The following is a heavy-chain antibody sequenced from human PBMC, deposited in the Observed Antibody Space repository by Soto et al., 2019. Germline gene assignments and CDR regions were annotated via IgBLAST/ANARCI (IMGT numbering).Heavy chain of an antibody. CDR3: TSLLYDFWSGYRPG. D-gene: IGHD3-3*01. CDR2: IRSKANSYAT. J-gene: IGHJ4*02. CDR1: GFTFSGSA. Sequence: ESLRLSCAASGFTFSGSAMHWVRQASGKGLEWVGRIRSKANSYATAYAASVKGRFTISRDDSKNTAYLQMNSLKTEDTAVYYCTSLLYDFWSGYRPGWGQGTLVTVSS. V-gene: IGHV3-73*01.